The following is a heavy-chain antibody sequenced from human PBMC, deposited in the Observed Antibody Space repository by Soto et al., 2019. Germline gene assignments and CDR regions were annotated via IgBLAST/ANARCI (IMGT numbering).Heavy chain of an antibody. V-gene: IGHV3-33*01. CDR1: GSIFSGYG. CDR2: IWYDGSNK. J-gene: IGHJ4*02. Sequence: QEQLVESGGGVVQPGRSLRLSCAASGSIFSGYGMHWVRQAPGKGLEWVAVIWYDGSNKYYADSVKGRFTISRDNSKKMLYLQMASLRAEDTAVYYCARDGIGGTAVRGFCDYWGQGTLVTISS. D-gene: IGHD1-7*01. CDR3: ARDGIGGTAVRGFCDY.